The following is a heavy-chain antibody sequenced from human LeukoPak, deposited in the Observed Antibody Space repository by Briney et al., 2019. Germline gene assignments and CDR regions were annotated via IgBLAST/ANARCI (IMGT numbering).Heavy chain of an antibody. CDR1: GYSFSNGYY. J-gene: IGHJ4*02. CDR2: IYHSGSS. CDR3: AIGPGYGRGSYPY. V-gene: IGHV4-38-2*01. D-gene: IGHD6-19*01. Sequence: SETLSLSCAVSGYSFSNGYYWGWIRQPQGKGLEWIGSIYHSGSSYYNPSLKSRVTISVDTSKNQYSLKLSSVTAADTAVYHCAIGPGYGRGSYPYWGEGTLVTVSS.